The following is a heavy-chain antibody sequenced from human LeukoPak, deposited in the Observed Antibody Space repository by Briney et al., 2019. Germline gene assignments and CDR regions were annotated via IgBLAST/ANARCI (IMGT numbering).Heavy chain of an antibody. Sequence: GGSLRLSCAASGFTLDDYAMHWVRQAPGKGLEWVSGISWNSGSIGYADSVKGRLTISRDNAKNSLYLQMNSLRAEDTALYYCAKEADYGDYLRYFDYWGQGTLVTVSS. CDR1: GFTLDDYA. D-gene: IGHD4-17*01. V-gene: IGHV3-9*01. J-gene: IGHJ4*02. CDR2: ISWNSGSI. CDR3: AKEADYGDYLRYFDY.